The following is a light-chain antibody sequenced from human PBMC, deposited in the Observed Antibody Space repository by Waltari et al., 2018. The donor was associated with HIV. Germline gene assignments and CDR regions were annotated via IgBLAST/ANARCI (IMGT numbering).Light chain of an antibody. J-gene: IGKJ1*01. V-gene: IGKV1-NL1*01. CDR3: QQYYSTPWT. CDR2: AAS. CDR1: QGISNS. Sequence: DIQMTQPPSSLSASLGDRVTITCRASQGISNSLAWYQQKPGKAPKLLLYAASRLESGVPSRFSGSGSGTDYTLTISSLQPEDFATYYCQQYYSTPWTFGQGTKVEIK.